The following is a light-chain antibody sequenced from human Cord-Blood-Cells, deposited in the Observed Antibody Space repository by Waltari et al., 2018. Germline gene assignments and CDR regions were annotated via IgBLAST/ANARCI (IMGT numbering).Light chain of an antibody. CDR3: SSYAGSNNLV. Sequence: QSALTQPPSASGSPGPSVTIACTGTSSHGGGYNYVSWYQQHPGKAPKRMIYEVSTRPSGVPERFSGSKSGNTASLTVSGLQAEDEADYYCSSYAGSNNLVFGGGTKLTVL. V-gene: IGLV2-8*01. J-gene: IGLJ3*02. CDR1: SSHGGGYNY. CDR2: EVS.